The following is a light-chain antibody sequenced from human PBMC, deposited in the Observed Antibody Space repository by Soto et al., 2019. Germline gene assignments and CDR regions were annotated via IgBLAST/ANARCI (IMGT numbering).Light chain of an antibody. CDR1: SSDVGGYNS. J-gene: IGLJ1*01. Sequence: SVLTQPASVSGSPGQSITISCTGTSSDVGGYNSVSWYQQHPGKAPKLMIYEVSDRPLGVSNRFSGSKSGNTASLTISGLQAEDEADYYCSSYTTSSTPSYVFGTGTKVTVL. CDR2: EVS. CDR3: SSYTTSSTPSYV. V-gene: IGLV2-14*01.